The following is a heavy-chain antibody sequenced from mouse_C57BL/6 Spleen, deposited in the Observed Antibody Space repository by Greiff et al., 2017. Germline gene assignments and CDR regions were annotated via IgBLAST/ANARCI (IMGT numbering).Heavy chain of an antibody. CDR3: ARRTAQALYFDY. Sequence: EVKVVESGGGLVKPGGSLKLSCAASGFTFSSYAMSWVRQTPEKRLEWVATISDGGSYTYYPDNVKGRFTISRDNAKNNLYLQMSHLKSEDTAMYYCARRTAQALYFDYWGQGTTLTVSS. CDR1: GFTFSSYA. V-gene: IGHV5-4*03. CDR2: ISDGGSYT. J-gene: IGHJ2*01. D-gene: IGHD3-2*02.